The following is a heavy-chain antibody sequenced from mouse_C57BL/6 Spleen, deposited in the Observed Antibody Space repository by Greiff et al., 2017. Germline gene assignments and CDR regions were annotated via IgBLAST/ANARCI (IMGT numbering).Heavy chain of an antibody. D-gene: IGHD1-1*01. CDR1: GYTFTDYN. CDR2: INPNNGGT. V-gene: IGHV1-22*01. CDR3: ARRLYYGSGYYAMDY. J-gene: IGHJ4*01. Sequence: VQLQQSGPELVKPGASVKMSCKASGYTFTDYNMHWVKQSHGKSLEWIGYINPNNGGTSYNQKFKGKATLTVNQSSSTAYMELRSLTSEASAVYYCARRLYYGSGYYAMDYWGQGTSVTVSS.